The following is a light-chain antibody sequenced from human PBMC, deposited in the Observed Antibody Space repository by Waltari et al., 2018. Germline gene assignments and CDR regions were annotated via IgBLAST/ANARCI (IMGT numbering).Light chain of an antibody. V-gene: IGLV1-40*01. CDR2: GNT. CDR1: SSNIGAGFD. Sequence: QSVLTQPSSVSGAPGQRVTISCTGTSSNIGAGFDVHWYQQLPGAAPKLLIYGNTNRPSGVPDRFSGSKSGTSASLAITGLQAEDEADYYCQSFDNSLRRSVIFGGGTKLTVL. J-gene: IGLJ2*01. CDR3: QSFDNSLRRSVI.